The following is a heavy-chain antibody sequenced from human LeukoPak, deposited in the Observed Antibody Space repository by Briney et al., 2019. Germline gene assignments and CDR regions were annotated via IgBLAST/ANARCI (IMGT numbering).Heavy chain of an antibody. J-gene: IGHJ5*02. D-gene: IGHD3-3*01. V-gene: IGHV3-21*01. CDR3: ARTLFGAYNWFDP. Sequence: GGALRLSCAASGFTLSSYDMNWGRQGPGKGLEWGSSISSTSNYINYADSVKGRFTISRDNAKSSLYLQMNSLRVEDTAVYYCARTLFGAYNWFDPWGQGALVTVSS. CDR1: GFTLSSYD. CDR2: ISSTSNYI.